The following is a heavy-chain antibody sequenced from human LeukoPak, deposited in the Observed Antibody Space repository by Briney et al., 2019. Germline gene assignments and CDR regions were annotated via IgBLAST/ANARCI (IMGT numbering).Heavy chain of an antibody. V-gene: IGHV3-74*03. D-gene: IGHD5-12*01. CDR3: VREGRVSGYDFDC. CDR1: GFTFRSYW. Sequence: GGSLRLSCAASGFTFRSYWMHWVRHAPGKGLMWVSRINSDGSSITYADSVKGRFTISRDNAKNTLYLQMNSLRVEDTAVYYCVREGRVSGYDFDCWGQGTLVTVSS. J-gene: IGHJ4*02. CDR2: INSDGSSI.